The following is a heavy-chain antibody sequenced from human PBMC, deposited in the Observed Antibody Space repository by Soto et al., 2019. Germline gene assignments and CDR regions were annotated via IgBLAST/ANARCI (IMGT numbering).Heavy chain of an antibody. J-gene: IGHJ6*03. CDR1: GGSFSGYY. CDR3: ARGPPQVVPAADYYYYYMDV. CDR2: INHSGST. Sequence: SETLSLTCAVYGGSFSGYYWSWIRQPTGKGLEWIGEINHSGSTNYNPSLKSRVTIPVDTSKNQFSLKLSSVTAADTAVYYWARGPPQVVPAADYYYYYMDVWGKGTTVTVSS. D-gene: IGHD2-2*01. V-gene: IGHV4-34*01.